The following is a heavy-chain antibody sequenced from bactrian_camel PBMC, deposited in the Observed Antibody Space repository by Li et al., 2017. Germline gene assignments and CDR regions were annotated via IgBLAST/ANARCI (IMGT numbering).Heavy chain of an antibody. CDR2: IISAGST. J-gene: IGHJ6*01. D-gene: IGHD2*01. CDR1: ELDYSSRC. Sequence: VQLVESGGGLVQSGGSLRLSCEVSELDYSSRCMAWFRQAPGKERELVSGIISAGSTYYADSVKGRFTISRDNAKNMVYLHMNSLKTEDTAVYYCVSPYHTTSWDLSGYRGQGTQVTVS. V-gene: IGHV3S67*01. CDR3: VSPYHTTSWDLSGY.